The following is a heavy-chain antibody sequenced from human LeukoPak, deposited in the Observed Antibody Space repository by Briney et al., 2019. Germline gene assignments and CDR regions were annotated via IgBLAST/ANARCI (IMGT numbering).Heavy chain of an antibody. CDR1: GGSISSYY. D-gene: IGHD4-17*01. Sequence: PSETLSLTCTVSGGSISSYYWSWIRQPPGKGLEWIGYIYHSGSTYYNPSLKSRVTISVDTSKNQFSLKLSSVTAADTAVYYCARTYGALGTFDYWGQGTLVTVSS. CDR2: IYHSGST. V-gene: IGHV4-59*12. CDR3: ARTYGALGTFDY. J-gene: IGHJ4*02.